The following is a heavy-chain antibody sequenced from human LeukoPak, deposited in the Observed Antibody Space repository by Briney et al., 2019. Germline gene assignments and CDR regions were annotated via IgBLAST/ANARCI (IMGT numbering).Heavy chain of an antibody. J-gene: IGHJ2*01. CDR1: EFTFSGGW. CDR3: VTARDTSTWYISWYFDL. CDR2: IRSKGAGGTT. V-gene: IGHV3-15*01. Sequence: PGGSLRLSCSASEFTFSGGWMNWVRQAPGKGLEWVGLIRSKGAGGTTDYAAPVKGRFTISRDDSEDTVYLEMNSLKIEDTGVYYCVTARDTSTWYISWYFDLWGRGTLVTVSS. D-gene: IGHD6-13*01.